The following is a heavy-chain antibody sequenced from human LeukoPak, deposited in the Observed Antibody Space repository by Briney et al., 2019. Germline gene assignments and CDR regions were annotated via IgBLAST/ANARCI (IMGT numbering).Heavy chain of an antibody. CDR1: GYSISSGYY. J-gene: IGHJ4*02. V-gene: IGHV4-38-2*02. CDR2: IYHSGST. Sequence: SETLSLTCTVSGYSISSGYYWGWIRQPPGKGLEWIGSIYHSGSTYYNPSLKSRVSISVDTSKNQFSLKLSSVTAADTAVYYCARDGDTVTTTVDYWGQGTLVTVSS. D-gene: IGHD4-17*01. CDR3: ARDGDTVTTTVDY.